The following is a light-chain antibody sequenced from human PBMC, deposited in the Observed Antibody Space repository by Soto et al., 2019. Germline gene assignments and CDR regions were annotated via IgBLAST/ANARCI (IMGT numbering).Light chain of an antibody. J-gene: IGLJ2*01. CDR2: LEGSGSY. CDR3: ETGDSTILV. V-gene: IGLV4-60*02. CDR1: SGHSSYI. Sequence: QLVLTQSSSASASLGSSVRLTCTLSSGHSSYIIAWHQQQPGKAPRYLMKLEGSGSYNKGSGVPDRFSGSSSGADRYLTISNLQFEDEADYYCETGDSTILVFGGGTKVTFL.